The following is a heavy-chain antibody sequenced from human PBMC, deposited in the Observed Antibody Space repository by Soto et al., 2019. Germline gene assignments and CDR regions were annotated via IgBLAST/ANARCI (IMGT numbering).Heavy chain of an antibody. J-gene: IGHJ4*02. Sequence: GGSLRLSCAASGFTISRYTMSWVRQAPGKGLEWVSSISSTTQYIYYADSVKGRFTVSRDNAKTSVYLQMINLRVDDTALYYCARVQLAGSAAFDLWGQGALVTAPQ. V-gene: IGHV3-21*01. CDR2: ISSTTQYI. D-gene: IGHD1-1*01. CDR3: ARVQLAGSAAFDL. CDR1: GFTISRYT.